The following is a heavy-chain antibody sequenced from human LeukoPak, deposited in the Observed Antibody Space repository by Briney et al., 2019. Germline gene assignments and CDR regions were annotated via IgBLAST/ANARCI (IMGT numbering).Heavy chain of an antibody. J-gene: IGHJ4*02. CDR1: GFTFSSYA. Sequence: GGSLRLSCAASGFTFSSYAMHWVRQAPGKGLEWVSIIFGTGDTTYYADSVKGRFTVSRDNSKNTLYLQMNDLRPEDTAKYYCAKRNTMIRGGPCFDHWGQGLLVTVSS. V-gene: IGHV3-23*01. D-gene: IGHD3-10*01. CDR3: AKRNTMIRGGPCFDH. CDR2: IFGTGDTT.